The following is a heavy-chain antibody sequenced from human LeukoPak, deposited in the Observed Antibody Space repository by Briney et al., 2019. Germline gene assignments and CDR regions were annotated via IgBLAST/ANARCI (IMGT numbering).Heavy chain of an antibody. CDR2: IYYSGST. CDR1: GGSISSSSYY. D-gene: IGHD6-19*01. J-gene: IGHJ5*02. V-gene: IGHV4-39*07. CDR3: ARDIAYSSGWSA. Sequence: PSETLSLTCTVSGGSISSSSYYWGWIRQPPGKGLEWIGSIYYSGSTYYNPSLKSRVTISVDTSKNQFSLKLSSVTAADTAVYYCARDIAYSSGWSAWGQGTLVTVSS.